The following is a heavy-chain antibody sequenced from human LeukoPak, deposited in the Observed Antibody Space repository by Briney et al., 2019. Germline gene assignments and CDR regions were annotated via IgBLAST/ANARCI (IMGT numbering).Heavy chain of an antibody. Sequence: GKSLRLSCAVSGFIFSNYPMHWIRQAPGKGLEWVAAISYDGSNKYYADSVKGRFTISRDNSKNTLYVQINSLRAEDTAVYYCARQQTYGIVRDTAFDIWGQGTKVTISS. V-gene: IGHV3-30-3*01. CDR1: GFIFSNYP. D-gene: IGHD2-21*01. J-gene: IGHJ3*02. CDR2: ISYDGSNK. CDR3: ARQQTYGIVRDTAFDI.